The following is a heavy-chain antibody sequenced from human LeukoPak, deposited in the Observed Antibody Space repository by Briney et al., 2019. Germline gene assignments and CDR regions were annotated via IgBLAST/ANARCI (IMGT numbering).Heavy chain of an antibody. V-gene: IGHV4-59*11. J-gene: IGHJ6*03. CDR3: ARLDGYYSISQYYMDV. CDR2: IYDSEST. CDR1: GGSTSSHY. D-gene: IGHD5-24*01. Sequence: SETLSLTCTVSGGSTSSHYWSWVRQPPGKGLEWIGNIYDSESTHYKSSLKSRVTISVDTSKNQFSLRLSSVTAADTAVYYCARLDGYYSISQYYMDVWGKGTTVNVSS.